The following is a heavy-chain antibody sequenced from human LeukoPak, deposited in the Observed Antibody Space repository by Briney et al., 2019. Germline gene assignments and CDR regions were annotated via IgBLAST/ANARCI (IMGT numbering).Heavy chain of an antibody. Sequence: SETLSLTCTVSGGSISSSSYYWGWIRQPPGKGLEWIGSIYYSGGTYYNPSLKSRVTISVDTSKNQFSLKLSSVTAADTAVYYCARDRRKTYYYDSSGHDAFDIWGQGTMVTVSS. D-gene: IGHD3-22*01. CDR1: GGSISSSSYY. CDR3: ARDRRKTYYYDSSGHDAFDI. V-gene: IGHV4-39*07. CDR2: IYYSGGT. J-gene: IGHJ3*02.